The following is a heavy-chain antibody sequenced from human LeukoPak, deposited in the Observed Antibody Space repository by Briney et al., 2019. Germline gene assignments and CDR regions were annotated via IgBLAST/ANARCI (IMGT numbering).Heavy chain of an antibody. CDR3: ASGAAAPLYYSHY. D-gene: IGHD6-13*01. CDR2: IYPSGGT. J-gene: IGHJ4*02. Sequence: SQTLSLTCTVSGGSIDTTSYYWSWIRQPVGQGLEWIGRIYPSGGTNYNPSLKSRLTLSVDQSKNQFSLNLTSVTAADTAIYYCASGAAAPLYYSHYWGQGSLVTVSS. V-gene: IGHV4-61*02. CDR1: GGSIDTTSYY.